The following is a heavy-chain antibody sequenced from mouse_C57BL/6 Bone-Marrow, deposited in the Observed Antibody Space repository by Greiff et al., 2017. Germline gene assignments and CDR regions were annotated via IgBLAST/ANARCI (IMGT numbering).Heavy chain of an antibody. CDR3: ARCYYYGSSYVGWYFDV. D-gene: IGHD1-1*01. J-gene: IGHJ1*03. V-gene: IGHV1-75*01. CDR2: IFPGSGST. CDR1: GYTFTDYY. Sequence: QVQLQQSGPELVKPGASVKISCKASGYTFTDYYINWVKQRPGQGLEWIGWIFPGSGSTYYNEKFKGKATLTVDKSSSTAYMLLSSLTSEDSAVYFCARCYYYGSSYVGWYFDVWGTGTTVTVSS.